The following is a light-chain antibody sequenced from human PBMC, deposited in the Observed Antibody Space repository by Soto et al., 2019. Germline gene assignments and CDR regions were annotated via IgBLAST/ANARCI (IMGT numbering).Light chain of an antibody. Sequence: SVGTPPSSVFGAPGRAITLCLPGTSTDVGGYTYSSLYQQHPGKAPKLMIYDVSNRPSGVSNRFSGSKSGNTASLTISGLQAEDEADYYCSSYTSSSLSFGTGTKVTVL. CDR1: STDVGGYTY. J-gene: IGLJ1*01. CDR2: DVS. V-gene: IGLV2-14*01. CDR3: SSYTSSSLS.